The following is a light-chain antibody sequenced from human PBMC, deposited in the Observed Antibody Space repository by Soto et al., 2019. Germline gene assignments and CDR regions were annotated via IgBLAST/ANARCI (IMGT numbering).Light chain of an antibody. CDR2: AAS. Sequence: DIRVTQSPSCLSASVGDRVTISCPAIQELSVGLGWYQQKPGRAPRRLIYAASILRSGVPSRFSGSGTGTEFTLTITSLQTEDFAAYYRLEHSCFPLLPFGAGTKVEI. CDR1: QELSVG. J-gene: IGKJ4*01. CDR3: LEHSCFPLLP. V-gene: IGKV1-17*01.